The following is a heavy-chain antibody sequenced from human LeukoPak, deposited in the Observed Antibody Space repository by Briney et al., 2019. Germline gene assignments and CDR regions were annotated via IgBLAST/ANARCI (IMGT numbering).Heavy chain of an antibody. V-gene: IGHV3-23*01. CDR1: GFTFSTYA. J-gene: IGHJ4*02. CDR3: ARDRAMYGSGSYRGDY. D-gene: IGHD3-10*01. CDR2: LTGGGGGT. Sequence: GGSLRLSCAASGFTFSTYAMSWVRQAPGKGLEWVSGLTGGGGGTSYADSVKGRFTISRDNSKNTLYLQMNSLRAEDTAVYYCARDRAMYGSGSYRGDYWGQGTLVTVSS.